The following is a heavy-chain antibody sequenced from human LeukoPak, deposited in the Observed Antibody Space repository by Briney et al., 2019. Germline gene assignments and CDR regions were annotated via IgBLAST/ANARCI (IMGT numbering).Heavy chain of an antibody. J-gene: IGHJ6*02. CDR1: GYTFTGYY. D-gene: IGHD3-10*01. CDR2: INPDSGGT. CDR3: ASRTSLWFGELSLHYYYYYGMDV. V-gene: IGHV1-2*02. Sequence: ASVKVSCKASGYTFTGYYMHWVRQAPGQGLEWMGWINPDSGGTNYAQKFQGRVTMTRGTSISTAYMELSRLRSDDTAVYYCASRTSLWFGELSLHYYYYYGMDVWGQGTTVTVSS.